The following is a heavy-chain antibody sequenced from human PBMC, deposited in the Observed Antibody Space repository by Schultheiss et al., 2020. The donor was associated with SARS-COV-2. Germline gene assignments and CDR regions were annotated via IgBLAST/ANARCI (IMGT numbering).Heavy chain of an antibody. CDR1: GGSISSYY. CDR3: ARRYCSGTSCYTARWYYYMDV. CDR2: FYYSGNT. J-gene: IGHJ6*03. D-gene: IGHD2-2*02. Sequence: SQTLSLTCTVSGGSISSYYWSWIRQPPGMGLEWIGYFYYSGNTNYNPSLKSRVTFSVDTSKNQFSLKLNSVTTADTAVYYCARRYCSGTSCYTARWYYYMDVWGKGATVTVAS. V-gene: IGHV4-59*12.